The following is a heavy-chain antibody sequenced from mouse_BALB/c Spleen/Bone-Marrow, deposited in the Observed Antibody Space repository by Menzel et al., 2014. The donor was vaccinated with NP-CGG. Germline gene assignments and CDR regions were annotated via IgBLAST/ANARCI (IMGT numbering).Heavy chain of an antibody. V-gene: IGHV5-12*02. CDR3: ARRGWYYAMDY. CDR1: GFTFSDYY. J-gene: IGHJ4*01. CDR2: ISNGGGST. D-gene: IGHD2-3*01. Sequence: EVQLQQSGGGLVQPGVSLKLSCATSGFTFSDYYMYWVRQTPEKRLEWVAYISNGGGSTYYPDTVKGRFTISRNNAKNTLYLQMSRLKSEDTAMYYCARRGWYYAMDYWGQGTSVTVSS.